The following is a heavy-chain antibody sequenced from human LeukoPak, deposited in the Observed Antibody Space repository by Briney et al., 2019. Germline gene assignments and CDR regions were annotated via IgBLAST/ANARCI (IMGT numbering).Heavy chain of an antibody. CDR1: GGSFSGYY. Sequence: SETLSLTCAVYGGSFSGYYWSWIRQPPGKGLEWIGEINHSGSTNYNPSLKSRVTISVDASKNQFSLKLSSVIAADTAVYYCASPLLGYCSSTSCYRDKHWGQGTLVTVSS. CDR2: INHSGST. CDR3: ASPLLGYCSSTSCYRDKH. V-gene: IGHV4-34*01. J-gene: IGHJ4*02. D-gene: IGHD2-2*02.